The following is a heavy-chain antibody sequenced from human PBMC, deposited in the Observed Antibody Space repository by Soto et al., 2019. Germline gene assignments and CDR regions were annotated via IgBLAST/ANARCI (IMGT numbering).Heavy chain of an antibody. J-gene: IGHJ5*02. Sequence: ASVKVSCKASGYTFTSYGISWVRQAPGQGLEWMGWISAYNGNTNYAQKLQGRVTMTTDTSTSTAYMELRSLRSDDTAVYYYARDGVYCSSTSCYRYNWFDPWGQGTLVTVSS. D-gene: IGHD2-2*01. CDR1: GYTFTSYG. CDR3: ARDGVYCSSTSCYRYNWFDP. V-gene: IGHV1-18*01. CDR2: ISAYNGNT.